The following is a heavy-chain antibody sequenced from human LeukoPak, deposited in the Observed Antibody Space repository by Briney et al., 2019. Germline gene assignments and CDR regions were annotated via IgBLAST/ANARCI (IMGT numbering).Heavy chain of an antibody. CDR1: GGTFSSYA. CDR2: IIPIFGTA. CDR3: ARDGSGSYYTWFDP. D-gene: IGHD3-10*01. Sequence: SVKVSCKASGGTFSSYAISWVRQAPGQGLEWMGGIIPIFGTANYAQKFQGRVTITADESTSTAYMELSSLRSEATAVYYCARDGSGSYYTWFDPWGQGTLVTVSS. J-gene: IGHJ5*02. V-gene: IGHV1-69*13.